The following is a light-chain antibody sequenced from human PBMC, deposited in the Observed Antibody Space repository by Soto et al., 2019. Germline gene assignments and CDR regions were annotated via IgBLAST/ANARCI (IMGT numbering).Light chain of an antibody. Sequence: LTQPASVSGSPGQSIAISCTGASIDVGGYNYVSWYQQHPGKAPKLMIYDVASRPSGVSDRFSGSKSGNTASLTISGVQAEDEADYYCSSYTSSSTLYVFGTGTKVTVL. CDR3: SSYTSSSTLYV. J-gene: IGLJ1*01. CDR1: SIDVGGYNY. V-gene: IGLV2-14*03. CDR2: DVA.